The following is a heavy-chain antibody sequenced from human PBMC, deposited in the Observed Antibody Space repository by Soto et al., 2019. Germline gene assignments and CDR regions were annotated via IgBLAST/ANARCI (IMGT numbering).Heavy chain of an antibody. CDR1: GGSFSGYY. CDR2: INHSGST. CDR3: ARVLYYYGSGSYYRKNNWFDP. Sequence: SETLSLTCAVYGGSFSGYYWSWIRQPPGKGLEWIGEINHSGSTNYNPSLKSRVTISVDTSKNQFSLKLSSVTAADTAVYYCARVLYYYGSGSYYRKNNWFDPRGQGTLVTGSS. V-gene: IGHV4-34*01. D-gene: IGHD3-10*01. J-gene: IGHJ5*02.